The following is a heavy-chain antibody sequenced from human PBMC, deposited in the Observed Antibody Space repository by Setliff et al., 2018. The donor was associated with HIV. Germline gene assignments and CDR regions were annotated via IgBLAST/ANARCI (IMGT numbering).Heavy chain of an antibody. CDR1: GGTFSSYA. CDR2: IIPIFGTA. V-gene: IGHV1-69*05. D-gene: IGHD2-2*01. Sequence: ASVKVSCKASGGTFSSYAISWVRQAPGQGLEWMGGIIPIFGTANYAQKFQGRVTITTDESTSTAYMELSSLRSEDTALYYCARSRDPYCSSTSCYLNWFDPWGQGTLVTVSS. CDR3: ARSRDPYCSSTSCYLNWFDP. J-gene: IGHJ5*02.